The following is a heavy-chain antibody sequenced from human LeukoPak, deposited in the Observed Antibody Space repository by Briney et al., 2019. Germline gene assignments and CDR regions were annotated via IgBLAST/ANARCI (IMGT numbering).Heavy chain of an antibody. CDR1: GRFFSIYY. D-gene: IGHD6-13*01. V-gene: IGHV4-4*07. CDR3: ARGVYIAAAQYGY. Sequence: SETLSLTCPFFGRFFSIYYWSWIRQPAVKELEWIGRIYTSGSTNYNPSLRSRVTISVDTSKNQFTLKLSSVTAADTAVYYCARGVYIAAAQYGYWGQGTLVTVSS. J-gene: IGHJ4*02. CDR2: IYTSGST.